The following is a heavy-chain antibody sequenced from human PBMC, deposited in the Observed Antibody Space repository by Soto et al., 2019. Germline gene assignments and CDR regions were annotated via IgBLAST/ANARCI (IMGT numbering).Heavy chain of an antibody. J-gene: IGHJ6*02. D-gene: IGHD3-10*01. Sequence: LVESGGGLVKPGGSLRLSCAASGFTFYNYNMNWVRQAPGKGLEWVSSISSNSDYIWYAASVEGRFTVSRDNAKNSLFLQMNGLRDEDTAVYYCARDTFTYSRGFMRGRYSGLDVWGQGTTVTVS. CDR3: ARDTFTYSRGFMRGRYSGLDV. V-gene: IGHV3-21*01. CDR2: ISSNSDYI. CDR1: GFTFYNYN.